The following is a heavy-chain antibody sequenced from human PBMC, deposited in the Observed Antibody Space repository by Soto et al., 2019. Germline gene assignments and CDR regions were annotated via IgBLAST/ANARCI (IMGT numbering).Heavy chain of an antibody. V-gene: IGHV1-18*01. CDR2: ISAHNGNT. D-gene: IGHD1-1*01. CDR1: GYDFTTYG. J-gene: IGHJ4*02. CDR3: ARGRYGDY. Sequence: ASVKVSCKGSGYDFTTYGITWVRQAPGQGLEWMAWISAHNGNTNYAPNLQGRVTVTRDTSTSTAYIELRSLRSDDTAVYYCARGRYGDYWGQGARVTVS.